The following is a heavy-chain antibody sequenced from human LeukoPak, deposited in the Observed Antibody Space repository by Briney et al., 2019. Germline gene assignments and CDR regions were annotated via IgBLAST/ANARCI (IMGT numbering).Heavy chain of an antibody. D-gene: IGHD5-18*01. Sequence: FETLSLTCTVSGVSIRSYYWSWVRQPPGRGLEWMGYIDYTGRTTSNPSLKNRVTISVDTSRNQFSLTLSSVTAADTAVYYCARDMVDRDMVKSLGWFDPWGQGTLVTVSS. V-gene: IGHV4-59*01. CDR1: GVSIRSYY. CDR2: IDYTGRT. J-gene: IGHJ5*02. CDR3: ARDMVDRDMVKSLGWFDP.